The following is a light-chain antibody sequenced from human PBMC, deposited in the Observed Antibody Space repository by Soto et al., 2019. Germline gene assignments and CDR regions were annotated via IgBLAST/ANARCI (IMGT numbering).Light chain of an antibody. Sequence: QSVLTQPASVSGSPGQSITLSCTGTSSDIGGYDYVSWYQRYPGKAPKLIIYDVNNRPPGVSNRFSGSKSGNTASLTISGLQAEDEADYYCTSYASSSTHVVFGGGTKLTVL. CDR2: DVN. J-gene: IGLJ2*01. CDR1: SSDIGGYDY. V-gene: IGLV2-14*01. CDR3: TSYASSSTHVV.